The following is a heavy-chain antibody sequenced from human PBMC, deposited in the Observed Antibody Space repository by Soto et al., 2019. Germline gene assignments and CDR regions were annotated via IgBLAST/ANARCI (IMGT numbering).Heavy chain of an antibody. D-gene: IGHD6-13*01. J-gene: IGHJ4*02. V-gene: IGHV3-9*01. CDR1: GFTFDDYA. CDR2: ISWNSGSI. Sequence: DVQLVESGGGLVQPGRSLRLSCAASGFTFDDYAMHWVRQAPGKGLEWVSGISWNSGSIGYADSVKGRFTISRDNAKNSLYLQMNSLRAEDTALYYCAKDISAYSSSWDYWGQGTLVTVSS. CDR3: AKDISAYSSSWDY.